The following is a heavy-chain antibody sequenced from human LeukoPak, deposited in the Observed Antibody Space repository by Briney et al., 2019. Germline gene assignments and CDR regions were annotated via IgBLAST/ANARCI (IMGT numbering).Heavy chain of an antibody. J-gene: IGHJ4*01. CDR2: IKQDGSEK. CDR1: GFSFSSYW. CDR3: VKGVASTPAFDY. D-gene: IGHD2/OR15-2a*01. Sequence: PGGSLRLSCAASGFSFSSYWMSWVRQAPGKGLQWVANIKQDGSEKYYVDPVKGRFTISRDNAKNSLYLQMSSLRAEDTAVYYRVKGVASTPAFDYWGQGTLVTVSS. V-gene: IGHV3-7*01.